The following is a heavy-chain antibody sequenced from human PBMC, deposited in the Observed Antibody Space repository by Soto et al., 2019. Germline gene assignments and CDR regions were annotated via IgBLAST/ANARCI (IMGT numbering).Heavy chain of an antibody. V-gene: IGHV1-46*03. CDR1: RGLFSSYV. CDR2: INPTGGRA. CDR3: SRLTTMVREINDDPFDF. Sequence: GASVKVSCKAPRGLFSSYVFNWVRQAPGQGLEWMGVINPTGGRASYAPKFQGRVTLTRDTSTSTAYMELSSLRSDDTAVYFCSRLTTMVREINDDPFDFWGQGTLVTVSS. J-gene: IGHJ4*03. D-gene: IGHD3-10*01.